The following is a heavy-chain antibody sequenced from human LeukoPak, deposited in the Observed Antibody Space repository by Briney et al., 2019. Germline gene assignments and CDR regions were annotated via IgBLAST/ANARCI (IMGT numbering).Heavy chain of an antibody. D-gene: IGHD3-10*01. CDR3: ARELCVRGSGSYCPFDY. Sequence: ASVKVSCKASGYTFTSYGISWVRQAPGQGLEWMGWIITNTGNPTYGQGFTGRFVFSLDTSVSTAYLQISSLKAEDTAVYYCARELCVRGSGSYCPFDYWGQGTLVTVSS. CDR2: IITNTGNP. J-gene: IGHJ4*02. V-gene: IGHV7-4-1*02. CDR1: GYTFTSYG.